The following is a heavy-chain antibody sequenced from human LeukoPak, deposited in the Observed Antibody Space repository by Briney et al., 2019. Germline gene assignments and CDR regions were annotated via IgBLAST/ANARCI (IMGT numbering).Heavy chain of an antibody. CDR2: IYYSGST. D-gene: IGHD3-3*01. CDR3: ARGLYYDFWSGYYKD. Sequence: PSETLSLTCTVSGGSISSYYWSWIRQPPGKGLEWIGYIYYSGSTNYNPSLKSRVTISVDTSKNQFSLKLSSVTAADTAVYYCARGLYYDFWSGYYKDWGQGTLVTVSS. CDR1: GGSISSYY. J-gene: IGHJ4*02. V-gene: IGHV4-59*01.